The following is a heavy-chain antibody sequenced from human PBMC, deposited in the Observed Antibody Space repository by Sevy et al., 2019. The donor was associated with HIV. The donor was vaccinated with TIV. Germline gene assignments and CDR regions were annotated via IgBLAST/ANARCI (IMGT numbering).Heavy chain of an antibody. CDR2: IKVDGSEI. V-gene: IGHV3-7*03. J-gene: IGHJ6*02. Sequence: GGYLRLSCVASGFTFHTYWMSWVRQAPGKGLEWVAHIKVDGSEIYYLDSVKGRFTISRDNAKNSLYLQMNSLRVEDTGVYYCARDCNSRTCLWGLDVWGQGTTVTVSS. CDR1: GFTFHTYW. D-gene: IGHD1-26*01. CDR3: ARDCNSRTCLWGLDV.